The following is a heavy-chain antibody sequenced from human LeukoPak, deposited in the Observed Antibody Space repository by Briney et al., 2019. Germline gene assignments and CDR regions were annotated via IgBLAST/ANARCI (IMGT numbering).Heavy chain of an antibody. V-gene: IGHV3-23*01. CDR1: GFTFSSYA. CDR2: IGASGSDT. CDR3: TRPYLAVVTVPAIKY. J-gene: IGHJ4*02. Sequence: HAGGSLRLSCAASGFTFSSYAMNWVRQAPGKGLEWVATIGASGSDTYYADSVKGRFTISRDTSHNTLYLQMNSLRGDDTAVYFCTRPYLAVVTVPAIKYWGQGTPVTVSS. D-gene: IGHD4-17*01.